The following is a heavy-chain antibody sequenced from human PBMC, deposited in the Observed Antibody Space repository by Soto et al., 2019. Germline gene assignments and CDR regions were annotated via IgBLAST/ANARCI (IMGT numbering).Heavy chain of an antibody. J-gene: IGHJ6*02. D-gene: IGHD3-3*01. CDR3: AGLEWSNYGMDV. CDR1: GGTFSSYA. CDR2: IIPIFGTA. Sequence: SVKVSCKASGGTFSSYAISWVRQAPGQGLEWMGGIIPIFGTANYAQKFQGRVTITADESTSTAYMELSSLRSEDTAVYYCAGLEWSNYGMDVWGQGTTVTVSS. V-gene: IGHV1-69*13.